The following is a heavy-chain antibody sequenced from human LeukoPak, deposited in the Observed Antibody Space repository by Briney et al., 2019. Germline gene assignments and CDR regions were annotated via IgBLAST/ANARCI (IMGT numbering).Heavy chain of an antibody. J-gene: IGHJ5*02. CDR2: FNPEDGET. Sequence: ASVKVSCKVSGYTLTELSMHWVRQAPGKGLEWMGGFNPEDGETIYAQTFQGRVTMTEDTSTDTAYMELSSLRSEDTAVYYCATGREKGYYYDSPHTGVIDPWGQGTLVTVSS. CDR1: GYTLTELS. V-gene: IGHV1-24*01. D-gene: IGHD3-22*01. CDR3: ATGREKGYYYDSPHTGVIDP.